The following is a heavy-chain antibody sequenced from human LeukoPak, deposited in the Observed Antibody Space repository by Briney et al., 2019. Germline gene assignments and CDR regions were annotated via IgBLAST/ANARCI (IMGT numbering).Heavy chain of an antibody. Sequence: ASVKVSCKASGYTFTGYYMHWVRQAPGQGLEWMGWMNPNSGNTGYAQKFQGRVTMTRNTSISTAYMELSSLRSEDTAVYYCARGHYYDSSWWDYWGQGTLVTVSS. CDR2: MNPNSGNT. V-gene: IGHV1-8*02. D-gene: IGHD3-22*01. CDR3: ARGHYYDSSWWDY. J-gene: IGHJ4*02. CDR1: GYTFTGYY.